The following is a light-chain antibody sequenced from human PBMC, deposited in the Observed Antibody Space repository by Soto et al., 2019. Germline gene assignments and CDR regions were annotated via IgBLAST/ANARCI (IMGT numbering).Light chain of an antibody. CDR1: QSVSSD. CDR2: AAS. J-gene: IGKJ2*01. Sequence: EIVMTQSPATLSVSPGERATLSCRASQSVSSDLAWYQQKPGQAPRLLIYAASIRATGIPARFSGSGSGTQFTLTISSLQSEDFAVYYCQQYNNWPLYTFGQGTKVDIK. CDR3: QQYNNWPLYT. V-gene: IGKV3-15*01.